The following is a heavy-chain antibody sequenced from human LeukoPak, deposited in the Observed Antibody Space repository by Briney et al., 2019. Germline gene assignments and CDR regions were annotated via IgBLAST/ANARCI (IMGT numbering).Heavy chain of an antibody. CDR1: GYSFSEVF. CDR3: TSMDGLTAFDY. V-gene: IGHV1-24*01. D-gene: IGHD3-10*01. CDR2: FDPAHDQT. J-gene: IGHJ4*02. Sequence: ASVKVSCKVSGYSFSEVFMHWVRQAPGKGLEWMGGFDPAHDQTIYAQKLQGRVTMSADTSTDTAYMELSSLRSEDTAVYYCTSMDGLTAFDYWGQGTLVTVSS.